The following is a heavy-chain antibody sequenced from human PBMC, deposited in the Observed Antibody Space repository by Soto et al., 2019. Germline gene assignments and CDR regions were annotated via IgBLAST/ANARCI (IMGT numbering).Heavy chain of an antibody. CDR3: ARVGMVGATDAFDI. D-gene: IGHD1-26*01. CDR1: GYMFTSHY. Sequence: GASVKVSCKASGYMFTSHYMHWVRQAPGQGLEWMGIINPSGGSTSYAQKFQARVTMTRDTSTSTVYLELSSLRSEDTAVYYCARVGMVGATDAFDIWGQGTMVTVSS. CDR2: INPSGGST. V-gene: IGHV1-46*01. J-gene: IGHJ3*02.